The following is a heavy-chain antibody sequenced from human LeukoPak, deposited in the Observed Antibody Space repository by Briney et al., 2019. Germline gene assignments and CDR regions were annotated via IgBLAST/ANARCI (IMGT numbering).Heavy chain of an antibody. CDR2: IYYSGST. Sequence: SETLSLTCTLDGGSISSYYWSWIRQPPGKGLEWIGYIYYSGSTNYNPSLKSRVTISVDTSKNQFSLKLSSVTAADTAVYYCARAGYSYGLHFDYWGQGTLVTVSS. CDR3: ARAGYSYGLHFDY. CDR1: GGSISSYY. J-gene: IGHJ4*02. V-gene: IGHV4-59*01. D-gene: IGHD5-18*01.